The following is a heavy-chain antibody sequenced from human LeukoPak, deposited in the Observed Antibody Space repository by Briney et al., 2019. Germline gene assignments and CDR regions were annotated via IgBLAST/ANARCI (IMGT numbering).Heavy chain of an antibody. V-gene: IGHV4-4*02. CDR2: IYHSGST. D-gene: IGHD2-21*02. CDR1: GGSISSSNW. J-gene: IGHJ3*02. CDR3: AGLGDCYSCQPTHTLDI. Sequence: SETLSLTCAVSGGSISSSNWWSWFRQPPGKELEWIGSIYHSGSTYYNPSLKSRVTISVDTSKNQFSLKLSSVTAADTAVYYCAGLGDCYSCQPTHTLDIWGQGTMVTVSS.